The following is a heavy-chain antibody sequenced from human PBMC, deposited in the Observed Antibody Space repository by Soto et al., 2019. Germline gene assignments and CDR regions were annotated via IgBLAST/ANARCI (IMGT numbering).Heavy chain of an antibody. J-gene: IGHJ6*02. CDR2: ISGYNGNT. Sequence: QVQLVQSRGEVKKPGASVKVSCKTSGYSFTTYGISWVRQAPGQGLEWMGWISGYNGNTNYAQNLQGRVTMTTDTSTSTAYMELRRLRSDETAVYYCAREGPAPYYYYGMDVWGQGSTVTVSS. V-gene: IGHV1-18*01. CDR3: AREGPAPYYYYGMDV. CDR1: GYSFTTYG.